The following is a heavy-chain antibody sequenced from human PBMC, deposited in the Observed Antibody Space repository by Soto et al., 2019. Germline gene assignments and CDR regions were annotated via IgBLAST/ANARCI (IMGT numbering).Heavy chain of an antibody. J-gene: IGHJ3*02. CDR2: ISSSGDST. CDR1: GFIFRTYA. V-gene: IGHV3-23*01. Sequence: GGSLRLSCAASGFIFRTYAMNWVRQAPGKGLEWVSAISSSGDSTYYAESVRGRFTISRDNSINTLYLHMRSLRPEDTAVYYCAHPRGYGVFDAVDIWGQGTMVTVSS. D-gene: IGHD4-17*01. CDR3: AHPRGYGVFDAVDI.